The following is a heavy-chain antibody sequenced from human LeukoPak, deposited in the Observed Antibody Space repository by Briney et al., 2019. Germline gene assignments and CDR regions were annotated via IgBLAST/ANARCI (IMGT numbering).Heavy chain of an antibody. CDR3: LSVAYY. Sequence: HPGGTLRLSCAASGFTFSNYGMSWVRQAPGKGLEWVSGISGSGGSTYYADSVKGRFTISRDNSKNTLYLQMNSLRAEDTAVYYCLSVAYYWGQGTLVTVSS. V-gene: IGHV3-23*01. D-gene: IGHD6-19*01. CDR1: GFTFSNYG. J-gene: IGHJ4*02. CDR2: ISGSGGST.